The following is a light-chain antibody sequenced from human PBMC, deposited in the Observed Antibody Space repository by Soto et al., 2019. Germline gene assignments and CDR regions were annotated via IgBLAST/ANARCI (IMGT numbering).Light chain of an antibody. CDR3: QQSYSTAPFT. Sequence: DIQLTQSPSSLSASVGDRVTITCRASQSISNYLNWYQQKPGKAPKLLIYSASSLHSGVPSRFSGSGSGIDFSLTISSLQPEDYATYYCQQSYSTAPFTFGPGTKVEIK. V-gene: IGKV1-39*01. CDR2: SAS. CDR1: QSISNY. J-gene: IGKJ3*01.